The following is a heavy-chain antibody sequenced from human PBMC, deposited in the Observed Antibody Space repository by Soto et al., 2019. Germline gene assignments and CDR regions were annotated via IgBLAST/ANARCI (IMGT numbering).Heavy chain of an antibody. V-gene: IGHV1-18*04. D-gene: IGHD5-18*01. CDR1: GYTFTSYG. J-gene: IGHJ4*02. CDR3: ARVGYSYGSRGLDS. Sequence: ASVKVSCKASGYTFTSYGINWVRQAPGQGLEWMGWMSGYDGNTNYAQKLQGRVTMTTDISTSTAYMELRSLRSGDTGVYYCARVGYSYGSRGLDSWGQGTLVTVSS. CDR2: MSGYDGNT.